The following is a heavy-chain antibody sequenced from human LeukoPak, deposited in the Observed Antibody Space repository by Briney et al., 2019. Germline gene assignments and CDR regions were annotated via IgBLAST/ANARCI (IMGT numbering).Heavy chain of an antibody. J-gene: IGHJ4*02. D-gene: IGHD4-11*01. Sequence: GGSLRLSCVASGFIFSRYWMSWVRQAPGKGLEWVANINEDGSGNYYVDSVKGRFTISRDNAKNSLFLQMNSLRAEDTAVYYCATSDDSPGTYWGQGTLVTVSS. CDR2: INEDGSGN. CDR3: ATSDDSPGTY. V-gene: IGHV3-7*01. CDR1: GFIFSRYW.